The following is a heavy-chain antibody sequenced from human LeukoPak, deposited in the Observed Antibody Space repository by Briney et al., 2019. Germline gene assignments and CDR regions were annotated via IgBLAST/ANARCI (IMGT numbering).Heavy chain of an antibody. D-gene: IGHD1-26*01. CDR3: STGRLGT. V-gene: IGHV3-15*01. CDR2: IRTKTEGGTT. Sequence: PGGSLRLSCAASGFTFSTYEMNWFRQAPGKGLEWVGLIRTKTEGGTTDYAAPVKGRFTISRDDSENTLILQMNSLKTEDTAVYYCSTGRLGTWGQGTLVTVSS. CDR1: GFTFSTYE. J-gene: IGHJ5*02.